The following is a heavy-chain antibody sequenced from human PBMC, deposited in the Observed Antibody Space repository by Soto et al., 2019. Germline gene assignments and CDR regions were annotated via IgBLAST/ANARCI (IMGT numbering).Heavy chain of an antibody. CDR2: IIPILGIA. J-gene: IGHJ4*02. Sequence: QVQLVQSGAEVKKPGSSVKVSCKASGGTFSSYTISWVRQAPGQGLEWMGRIIPILGIANYAQKFQGRVTITADKSTSTAYMELSSLRSEDTAVYYCARNPGIAAAGTRGYFDYWGQGTLVTVSS. V-gene: IGHV1-69*02. D-gene: IGHD6-13*01. CDR3: ARNPGIAAAGTRGYFDY. CDR1: GGTFSSYT.